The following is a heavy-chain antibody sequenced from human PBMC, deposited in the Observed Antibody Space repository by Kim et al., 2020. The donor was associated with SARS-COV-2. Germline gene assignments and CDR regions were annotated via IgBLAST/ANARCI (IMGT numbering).Heavy chain of an antibody. Sequence: GGSLRLSCAASGFTFSSYSMNWVRQAPGKGLEWVSSISSSSSSYIYYADSVKGRFTISRDNAKNSLYLQMNSLRAEDTAVYYCARDLRPGLWSRPDYWGQGTLVTVSS. CDR3: ARDLRPGLWSRPDY. J-gene: IGHJ4*02. CDR1: GFTFSSYS. D-gene: IGHD5-18*01. V-gene: IGHV3-21*01. CDR2: ISSSSSSYI.